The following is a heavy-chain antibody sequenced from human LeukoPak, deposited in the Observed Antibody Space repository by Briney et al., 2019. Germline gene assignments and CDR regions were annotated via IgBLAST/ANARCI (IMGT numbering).Heavy chain of an antibody. Sequence: SETLSLTCTVSGGSISSGSYYWSWIRQPPGKGLEWIGYIYYSGSTNYNPSLKSRVTISVDTSKNQFSLKLSSVTAADTAVYYCARGGPIVVVSAAMPAVDYWGQGTLVTVSS. CDR3: ARGGPIVVVSAAMPAVDY. CDR2: IYYSGST. D-gene: IGHD2-2*01. V-gene: IGHV4-61*01. J-gene: IGHJ4*02. CDR1: GGSISSGSYY.